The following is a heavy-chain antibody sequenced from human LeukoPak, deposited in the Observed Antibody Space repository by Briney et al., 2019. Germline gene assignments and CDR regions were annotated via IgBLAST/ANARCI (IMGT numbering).Heavy chain of an antibody. CDR3: ARERFGEPVDY. CDR2: ISSSGSTI. J-gene: IGHJ4*02. CDR1: GFTFSSYS. D-gene: IGHD3-10*01. Sequence: GGSLRLSCAASGFTFSSYSMNWVRQAPGKGLEWVSYISSSGSTIYYADSVKGRFTISRDNAKNSLYLQMNSLRAEDTAVYYCARERFGEPVDYWGQGTLVTVSS. V-gene: IGHV3-48*04.